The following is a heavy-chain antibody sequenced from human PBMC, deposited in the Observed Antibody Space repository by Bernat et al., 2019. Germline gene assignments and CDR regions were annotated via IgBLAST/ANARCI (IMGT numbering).Heavy chain of an antibody. CDR3: ARRSLGTTWTYPYFDY. Sequence: QITLKESGPTLVKPTQTLTLTCTFSGFSLTTTGVAVGWIRQPPGKTLEWLALIYWDDDKRYSPILKNRLTITKDTSKNQVVLTVTNMDPVDTATDYCARRSLGTTWTYPYFDYWGQGTLVTVSS. V-gene: IGHV2-5*02. CDR2: IYWDDDK. CDR1: GFSLTTTGVA. D-gene: IGHD1-7*01. J-gene: IGHJ4*02.